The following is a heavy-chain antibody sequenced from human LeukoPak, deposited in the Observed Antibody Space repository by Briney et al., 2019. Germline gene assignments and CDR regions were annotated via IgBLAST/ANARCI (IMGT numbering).Heavy chain of an antibody. CDR3: ARDRRCSGGSCYKGYFDY. CDR1: GYTFSSYG. CDR2: ISAYNGNT. J-gene: IGHJ4*02. V-gene: IGHV1-18*01. D-gene: IGHD2-15*01. Sequence: ASVKVSCKASGYTFSSYGISWVRQAPGQGLEWMGWISAYNGNTNYAQKLQGRVTMTTDTSTSTAYMELRSLRSDDTVVYYCARDRRCSGGSCYKGYFDYWGQGTLVTVSS.